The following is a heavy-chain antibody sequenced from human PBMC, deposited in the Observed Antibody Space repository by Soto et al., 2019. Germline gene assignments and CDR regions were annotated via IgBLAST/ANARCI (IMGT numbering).Heavy chain of an antibody. CDR1: EFTFSSYG. J-gene: IGHJ6*01. Sequence: QVQLVESGGGVVQPGRSLRLSCAASEFTFSSYGMHWVRQAPGKGLEWVAVIWYDGSNKYYADSVKGRFTISRENSKNTLYLQMNSLRGENTAGYYCARDTRDYYYYGMEVLGQGTTVTGS. V-gene: IGHV3-33*01. CDR2: IWYDGSNK. CDR3: ARDTRDYYYYGMEV.